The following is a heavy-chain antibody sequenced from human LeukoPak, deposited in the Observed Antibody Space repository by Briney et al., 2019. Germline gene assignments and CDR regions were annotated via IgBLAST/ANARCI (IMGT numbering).Heavy chain of an antibody. CDR3: ARGSSVFAGGQKFDY. J-gene: IGHJ4*02. D-gene: IGHD3-3*02. CDR1: GYTFTCYY. V-gene: IGHV1-2*02. Sequence: ASVPVSCKASGYTFTCYYMHWVRQAPGQGLEWMGWIKPNSGGTNYAQKFQGRVTMTRDTSISTAYMQLIRLRSDDTAVYYCARGSSVFAGGQKFDYWGQGTLVTVSS. CDR2: IKPNSGGT.